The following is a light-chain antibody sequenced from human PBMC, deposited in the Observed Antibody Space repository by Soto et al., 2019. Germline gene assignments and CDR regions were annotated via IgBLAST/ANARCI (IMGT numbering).Light chain of an antibody. CDR1: QSVRSN. CDR3: QQYNNWPALT. V-gene: IGKV3-15*01. CDR2: GAS. Sequence: EIVMTQSPATLSVSPGERATLSCRASQSVRSNLAWYQQKPGQAPRLLIYGASTRATGIPARFSGSGSGTEFTLIISSLQSEDFALYYCQQYNNWPALTVGGWTKVEIK. J-gene: IGKJ4*01.